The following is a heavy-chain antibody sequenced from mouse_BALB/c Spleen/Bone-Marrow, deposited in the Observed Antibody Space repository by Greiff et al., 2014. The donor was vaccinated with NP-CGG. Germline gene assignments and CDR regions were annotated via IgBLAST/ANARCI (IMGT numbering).Heavy chain of an antibody. D-gene: IGHD1-2*01. Sequence: EVMLEESGAELVRPGASVKMSCTASGFNFKDYYMHWVKQRPEQGLEWIGWIDPENGDTEYAPKFQGKATMTADTSSNTAYLQLSSLTSEVTTVYYYNAPGDYGLNYFDYWGQGTTLTVSS. CDR1: GFNFKDYY. CDR3: NAPGDYGLNYFDY. CDR2: IDPENGDT. V-gene: IGHV14-4*02. J-gene: IGHJ2*01.